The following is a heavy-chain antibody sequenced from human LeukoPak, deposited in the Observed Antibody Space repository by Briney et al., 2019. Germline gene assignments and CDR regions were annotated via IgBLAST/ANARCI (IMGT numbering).Heavy chain of an antibody. D-gene: IGHD6-19*01. CDR2: ISSSSSYI. J-gene: IGHJ5*02. Sequence: GGSLRLSCAASRFTFSSYSMNWVRQAPGKGLEWVSSISSSSSYIYYADSVKGRFTISRDNAKNSLYLQMNSLRAEDTAVYYCAREGGWTWFDPWGQGTLVTVSS. CDR1: RFTFSSYS. V-gene: IGHV3-21*01. CDR3: AREGGWTWFDP.